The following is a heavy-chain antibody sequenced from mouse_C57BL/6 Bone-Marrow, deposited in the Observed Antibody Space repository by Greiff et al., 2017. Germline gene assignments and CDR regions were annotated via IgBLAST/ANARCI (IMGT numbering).Heavy chain of an antibody. V-gene: IGHV1-59*01. CDR3: ARGGYYQFLY. J-gene: IGHJ2*01. CDR1: GYTFTSYW. D-gene: IGHD2-3*01. Sequence: VQLQQPGAELVRPGTSVKLSCKASGYTFTSYWMHWVKQRPGQGLEWIGVIDPSDSYTNYNQKFKGKATLTVDPSSSTAYMQLSSLTSEDSAVYYCARGGYYQFLYWGQGTTLTVSS. CDR2: IDPSDSYT.